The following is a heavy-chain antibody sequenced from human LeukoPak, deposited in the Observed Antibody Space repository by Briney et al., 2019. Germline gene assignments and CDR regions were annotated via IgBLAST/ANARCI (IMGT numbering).Heavy chain of an antibody. V-gene: IGHV5-51*01. D-gene: IGHD7-27*01. J-gene: IGHJ6*03. CDR3: ARHHIWGGDNYYYYMDV. CDR2: IYPGDSDT. Sequence: GESLKISCKGSGYSFTSYWIGWVRQMPGKGLEWMGIIYPGDSDTRYSPSFQGQVTISADKSISTAYLQWSSLKASDTAMYYCARHHIWGGDNYYYYMDVWGKGTTVTVSS. CDR1: GYSFTSYW.